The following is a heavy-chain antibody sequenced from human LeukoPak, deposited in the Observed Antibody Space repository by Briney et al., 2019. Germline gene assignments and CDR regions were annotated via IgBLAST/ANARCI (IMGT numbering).Heavy chain of an antibody. D-gene: IGHD6-19*01. Sequence: SETLSLTCTVSGGSISSYYWSWIRQPAGKGLEWIGHNYTSGNTNYTPSLKSRVTMSLDTPKNQFSLKLSSVTAADTAVYYCVRQVAGPFFDIWGQGTLVTVSS. V-gene: IGHV4-4*07. CDR2: NYTSGNT. J-gene: IGHJ4*02. CDR3: VRQVAGPFFDI. CDR1: GGSISSYY.